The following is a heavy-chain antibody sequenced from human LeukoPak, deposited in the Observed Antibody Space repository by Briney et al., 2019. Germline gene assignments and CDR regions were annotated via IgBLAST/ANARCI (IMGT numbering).Heavy chain of an antibody. Sequence: SQTLSLTRTVSGGSISSDGYWWSWIRQHPGKGLEWIGYIYYSGTTYYNPSLKSRVTISVDTSKNQFSLKLSSVTAADTAVYYCARLRSWSFDYWGQGTLITVSS. J-gene: IGHJ4*02. CDR2: IYYSGTT. CDR1: GGSISSDGYW. V-gene: IGHV4-31*03. CDR3: ARLRSWSFDY. D-gene: IGHD3-10*01.